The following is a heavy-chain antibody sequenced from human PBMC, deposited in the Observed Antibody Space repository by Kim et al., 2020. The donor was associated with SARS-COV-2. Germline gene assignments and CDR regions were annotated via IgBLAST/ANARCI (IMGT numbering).Heavy chain of an antibody. CDR2: IYHSGST. CDR1: GGSISSSNW. V-gene: IGHV4-4*02. Sequence: SETLSLTCAVSGGSISSSNWWSWVRQPPGKGLEWIGEIYHSGSTNYNPSLKSRVTISVDKSKIQFSLKLSSVTAADTAVYYCARDGSHCSSTSCFPFDYWGQGTLVTVSS. CDR3: ARDGSHCSSTSCFPFDY. J-gene: IGHJ4*02. D-gene: IGHD2-2*01.